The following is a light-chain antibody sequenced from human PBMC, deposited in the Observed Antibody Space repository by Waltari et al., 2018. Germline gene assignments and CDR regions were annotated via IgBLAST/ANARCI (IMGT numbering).Light chain of an antibody. Sequence: EIVFTQSPSTLSLSPGPPATLSGSASQSVRSFLAWYQQKPGQAPRLLIHDASNRATGIPVRFSGSGSGTDFTLTISSLEPEDFAVYYCQQRINWPLTFGGGTKVEIK. CDR2: DAS. CDR3: QQRINWPLT. J-gene: IGKJ4*01. V-gene: IGKV3-11*01. CDR1: QSVRSF.